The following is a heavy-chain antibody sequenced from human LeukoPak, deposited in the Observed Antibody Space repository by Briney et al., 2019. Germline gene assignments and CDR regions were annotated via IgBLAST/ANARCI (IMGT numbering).Heavy chain of an antibody. D-gene: IGHD3-22*01. V-gene: IGHV3-7*01. Sequence: GGSLRLSCAASGFTFSSYWMSWVRQAPGKGLEWVANIKEDGSEKYYVDSVKGRFTISRDNGKNSLYLQMNSLRAEVTAVYYCARTLAARHTSGYIDYWGQGTLVTVSS. CDR1: GFTFSSYW. J-gene: IGHJ4*02. CDR3: ARTLAARHTSGYIDY. CDR2: IKEDGSEK.